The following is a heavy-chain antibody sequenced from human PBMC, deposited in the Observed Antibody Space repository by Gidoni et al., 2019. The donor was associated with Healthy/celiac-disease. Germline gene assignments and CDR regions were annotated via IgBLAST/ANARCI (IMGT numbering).Heavy chain of an antibody. V-gene: IGHV3-33*01. CDR3: ARGDSRVYYYYGMDV. Sequence: SYGMHWVRQAPGKGLEWVAVIWYDGSNKYYADSVKGRFTISRDNSKNTLYLQMNSLRAEDTAVYYCARGDSRVYYYYGMDVWGQGTTVTVSS. CDR2: IWYDGSNK. J-gene: IGHJ6*02. CDR1: SYG.